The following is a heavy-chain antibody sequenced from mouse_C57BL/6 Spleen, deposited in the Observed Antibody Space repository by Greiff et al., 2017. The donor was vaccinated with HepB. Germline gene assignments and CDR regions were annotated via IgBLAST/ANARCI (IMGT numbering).Heavy chain of an antibody. Sequence: EVQLQESGGGLVKPGGSLKLSCAASGFTFSSYAMSWVRQTPEKRLEWVATISDGGSYTYYPDNVKGRFTISRDNAKNNLYLQMSHLKSEDTAMYYCARDDNWDPSFDYWGQGTTLTVSS. V-gene: IGHV5-4*01. CDR2: ISDGGSYT. J-gene: IGHJ2*01. D-gene: IGHD4-1*01. CDR3: ARDDNWDPSFDY. CDR1: GFTFSSYA.